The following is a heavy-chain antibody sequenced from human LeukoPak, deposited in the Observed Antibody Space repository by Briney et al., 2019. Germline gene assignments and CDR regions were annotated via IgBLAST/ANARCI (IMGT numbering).Heavy chain of an antibody. Sequence: PSETLSLTCTVSGGSLSSYFWSWIRQPPGKGLEWIAYIYYSGSTNYNPSLKSRVTISVDTSKNQFSLKLSSVTAADTAVYYCARGMGTGRDYWGQGTLVTVSS. J-gene: IGHJ4*02. CDR2: IYYSGST. CDR1: GGSLSSYF. CDR3: ARGMGTGRDY. D-gene: IGHD1/OR15-1a*01. V-gene: IGHV4-59*12.